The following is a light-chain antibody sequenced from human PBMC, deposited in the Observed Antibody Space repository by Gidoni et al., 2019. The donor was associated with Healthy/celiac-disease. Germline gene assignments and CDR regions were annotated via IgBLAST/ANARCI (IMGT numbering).Light chain of an antibody. CDR1: QSVSSY. J-gene: IGKJ3*01. CDR2: DAS. CDR3: QQRSNWPIFP. V-gene: IGKV3-11*01. Sequence: EIVLTQSPATLSLSPGERATLSCRASQSVSSYLAWYQQKPGQAPRLLIYDASNRATGIPARFSGSGSGTYFTLTISSLEPEDFAVYYCQQRSNWPIFPFXPXTKVDIK.